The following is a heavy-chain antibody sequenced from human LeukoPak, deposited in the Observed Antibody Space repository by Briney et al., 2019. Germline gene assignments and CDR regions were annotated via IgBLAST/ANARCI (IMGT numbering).Heavy chain of an antibody. Sequence: PGGSLRLSCAASGFTFSDYYMSWNRQAPGKGLGWVSYISSSGSTIYYADSVKGRFPISRRNAKNTLYLQMNSLRAEDTAVYYCASCTIIAAAGAFYIWGQGTMVTVSS. CDR2: ISSSGSTI. CDR3: ASCTIIAAAGAFYI. CDR1: GFTFSDYY. V-gene: IGHV3-11*01. J-gene: IGHJ3*02. D-gene: IGHD6-13*01.